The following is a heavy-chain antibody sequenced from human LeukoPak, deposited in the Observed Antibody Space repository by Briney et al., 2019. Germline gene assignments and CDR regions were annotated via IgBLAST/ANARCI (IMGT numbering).Heavy chain of an antibody. V-gene: IGHV5-51*01. CDR2: IYPGDSDT. J-gene: IGHJ4*02. CDR1: GYSFTSYW. CDR3: ARTYYYDSSGYSDSMFDY. D-gene: IGHD3-22*01. Sequence: GESLKISCKGSGYSFTSYWIGWVRQIPGKGLEWMGIIYPGDSDTRYSPSFQGQVTISADKSISTAYLQWSSLKASDTAMYYCARTYYYDSSGYSDSMFDYWGQGTLVTVSS.